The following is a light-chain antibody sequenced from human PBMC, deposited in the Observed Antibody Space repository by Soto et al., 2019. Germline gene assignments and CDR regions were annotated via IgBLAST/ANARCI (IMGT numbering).Light chain of an antibody. CDR1: QSISSW. Sequence: DIQMTQSPSTLSASVGDRVTITWRASQSISSWLAWYQQKPGKAPKLLMYKASSLESGVPSRFSGSGSGTEFTLTISSLQPDDFATYYCQQYNSYSRTFGQGTKV. CDR2: KAS. V-gene: IGKV1-5*03. J-gene: IGKJ1*01. CDR3: QQYNSYSRT.